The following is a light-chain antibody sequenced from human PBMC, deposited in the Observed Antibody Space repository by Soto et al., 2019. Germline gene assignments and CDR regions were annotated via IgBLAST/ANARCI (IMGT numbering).Light chain of an antibody. V-gene: IGKV1-5*01. CDR2: HAS. J-gene: IGKJ1*01. Sequence: DIQMTQSPSSLSASVGDRVTITCRASQSISSYLNWYQQKPGTAPKLLIYHASIFETAVPSRFSGNGSGTEFTLTISSLQPGDFATYYCQQYNSYSFGQGTKVDIK. CDR3: QQYNSYS. CDR1: QSISSY.